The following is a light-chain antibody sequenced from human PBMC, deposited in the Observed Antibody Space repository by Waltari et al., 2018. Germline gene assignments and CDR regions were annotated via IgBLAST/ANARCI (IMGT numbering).Light chain of an antibody. CDR3: QQYYNTPLT. V-gene: IGKV4-1*01. J-gene: IGKJ4*01. Sequence: DIVMTLSPESLAVSLGERATISCKTSESVLYSPNNKNHVAWYQQKPGQHPRLLLYWASTRESGVPDRFIGSGSGTDFTLTVTSLQAEDVAVYYCQQYYNTPLTFGGGTKVGVK. CDR1: ESVLYSPNNKNH. CDR2: WAS.